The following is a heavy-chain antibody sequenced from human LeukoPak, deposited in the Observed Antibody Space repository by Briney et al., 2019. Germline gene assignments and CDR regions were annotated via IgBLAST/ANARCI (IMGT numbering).Heavy chain of an antibody. J-gene: IGHJ6*02. V-gene: IGHV4-31*03. CDR2: ICSSGSA. CDR1: GGSISSGVYC. CDR3: ARDGGGSLHGMDV. D-gene: IGHD2-15*01. Sequence: PSQTLSLTCTVSGGSISSGVYCWSWIRQRPGEGLQWIGYICSSGSAYYNASLKSRVSMSTDTSNNQFSLKLNSMTAADTAVYYCARDGGGSLHGMDVWGQGTTVTVSS.